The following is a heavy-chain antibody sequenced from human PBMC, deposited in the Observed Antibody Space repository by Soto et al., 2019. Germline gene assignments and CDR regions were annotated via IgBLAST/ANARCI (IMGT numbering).Heavy chain of an antibody. CDR1: GGTFSSYA. V-gene: IGHV1-69*13. D-gene: IGHD2-2*01. Sequence: SVKVTCKASGGTFSSYAISWVRQAPGQGLEWMGGIIPIFGTANYAQKFQGRVTITADESTSTAYMELSSLRSEDTAVYYCARDSVACSSTSCWFDPWGQGTLVTVSS. CDR3: ARDSVACSSTSCWFDP. J-gene: IGHJ5*02. CDR2: IIPIFGTA.